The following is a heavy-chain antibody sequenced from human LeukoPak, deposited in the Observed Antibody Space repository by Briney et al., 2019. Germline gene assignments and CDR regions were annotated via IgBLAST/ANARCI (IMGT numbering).Heavy chain of an antibody. CDR2: INPSGGST. D-gene: IGHD6-19*01. CDR3: ARDARYSSGWYYFDY. V-gene: IGHV1-46*01. Sequence: ALVKVSCKASGYTFTSYYMNWVRQAPGQGLEWMGIINPSGGSTTYAQKFQGRVTMTRGTSTSTVYMELSSLRSDDTAVYYCARDARYSSGWYYFDYWGQGTLVTASS. CDR1: GYTFTSYY. J-gene: IGHJ4*02.